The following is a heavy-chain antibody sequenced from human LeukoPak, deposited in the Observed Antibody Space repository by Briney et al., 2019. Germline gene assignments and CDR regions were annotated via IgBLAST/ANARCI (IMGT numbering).Heavy chain of an antibody. V-gene: IGHV4-61*02. CDR2: IYTSGST. D-gene: IGHD5-24*01. Sequence: SETLSLTCTVSGGSISSGSYYWSWIRQPAGKGLEWIGRIYTSGSTNYNPSLKSRVTISVDTSKNQFSLKLSSVTAADTAVYYCASGTEMATITPGGYWGQGTLVTVSS. CDR3: ASGTEMATITPGGY. J-gene: IGHJ4*02. CDR1: GGSISSGSYY.